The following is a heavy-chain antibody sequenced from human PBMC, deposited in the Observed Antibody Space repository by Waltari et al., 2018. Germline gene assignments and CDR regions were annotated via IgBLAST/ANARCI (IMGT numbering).Heavy chain of an antibody. Sequence: QVRLLESGGGVVQPGTSLRLSCVASGFTFTDYGFHWVRRAPGKRVECVAVMSYHGTNEFYPDSVKGRFTISRDNLRNTIYLQMNRLRTEDTGLYYCARDFKCPGTTSGVPMCSNFDLWGQGTLVTVSS. J-gene: IGHJ4*02. D-gene: IGHD1-26*01. CDR1: GFTFTDYG. CDR3: ARDFKCPGTTSGVPMCSNFDL. CDR2: MSYHGTNE. V-gene: IGHV3-30*03.